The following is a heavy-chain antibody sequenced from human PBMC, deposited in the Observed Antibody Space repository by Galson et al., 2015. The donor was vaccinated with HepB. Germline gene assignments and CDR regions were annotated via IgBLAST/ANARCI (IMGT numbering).Heavy chain of an antibody. CDR2: ISSSGSTI. CDR1: GFTFSSYE. D-gene: IGHD3-10*01. Sequence: SLRLSCAASGFTFSSYEMNWVRQAPGKGLEWVSYISSSGSTIYYADSVKGRFTISRDNAKNSLYLQMNSLRAEDTAVYYCACLAEYGSGSYSGGPFDYWGQGTLVTVSS. J-gene: IGHJ4*02. V-gene: IGHV3-48*03. CDR3: ACLAEYGSGSYSGGPFDY.